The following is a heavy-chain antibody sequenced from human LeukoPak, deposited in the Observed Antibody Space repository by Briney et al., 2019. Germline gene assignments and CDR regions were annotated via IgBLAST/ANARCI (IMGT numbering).Heavy chain of an antibody. J-gene: IGHJ4*02. D-gene: IGHD3-22*01. CDR2: IIPIFGTA. Sequence: SVKVSCKASGDTFTSYYMHWVRQAPGQGLEWMGGIIPIFGTANYAQKFQGRVTITADESTSTAYMELSSLRSEDAAVYYCASLRYYYDSSGYYDWDYWGQGTLVTVSS. CDR3: ASLRYYYDSSGYYDWDY. CDR1: GDTFTSYY. V-gene: IGHV1-69*13.